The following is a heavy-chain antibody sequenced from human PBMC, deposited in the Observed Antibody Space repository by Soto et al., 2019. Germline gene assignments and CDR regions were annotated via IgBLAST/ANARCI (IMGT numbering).Heavy chain of an antibody. D-gene: IGHD6-19*01. CDR3: TREQSDDNYFDP. Sequence: GGSLIISCAASGLTFSSYAMSWVRHAPGKGLEWVSAISGSGGSTYYADSVKGRFTISRDNSKRQFSLRLISVTAADTAVYYCTREQSDDNYFDPWGQGTLVTGSS. CDR2: ISGSGGST. J-gene: IGHJ5*02. V-gene: IGHV3-23*01. CDR1: GLTFSSYA.